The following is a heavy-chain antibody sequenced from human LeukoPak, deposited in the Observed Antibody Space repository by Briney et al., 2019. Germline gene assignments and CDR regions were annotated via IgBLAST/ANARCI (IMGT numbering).Heavy chain of an antibody. J-gene: IGHJ3*02. CDR1: GFTFSSYA. CDR2: IIGSGGST. V-gene: IGHV3-23*01. Sequence: GGSLRLSCAASGFTFSSYAMSWVRQAPGKGLEWVSAIIGSGGSTYYADSVKGRFTISRDNSKNTLYLQMNSLRAEDTAVYYCATIPLLTMVRGVILDIWGQGTMVTVSS. D-gene: IGHD3-10*01. CDR3: ATIPLLTMVRGVILDI.